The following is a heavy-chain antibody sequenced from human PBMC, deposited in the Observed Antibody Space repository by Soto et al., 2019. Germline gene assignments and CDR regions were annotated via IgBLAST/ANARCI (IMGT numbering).Heavy chain of an antibody. CDR3: ATGSRRSESLWSGYYYFDY. CDR2: FDPEDGET. CDR1: GYTVTELS. D-gene: IGHD3-3*01. V-gene: IGHV1-24*01. J-gene: IGHJ4*02. Sequence: ASVKVSCKVSGYTVTELSMHWVRQAPGKGLEWMGGFDPEDGETIYAQKFQGRVTMTEDTSTDTAYMELSSLRSEDTAVYYCATGSRRSESLWSGYYYFDYWGQGTLVTVSS.